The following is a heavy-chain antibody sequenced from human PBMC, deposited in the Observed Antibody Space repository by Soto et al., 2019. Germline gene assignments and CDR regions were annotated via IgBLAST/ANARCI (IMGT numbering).Heavy chain of an antibody. D-gene: IGHD2-2*02. CDR3: ARGIPELPPLVPAAILGYYYYGMDV. CDR2: IIPIFGTA. CDR1: GGTFSSYA. V-gene: IGHV1-69*13. Sequence: SVKVSCKASGGTFSSYAISWVRQAPGQGLEWMGGIIPIFGTANYAQKFQGRVTITADESTSTAYMELSSLRSEDTAVYYCARGIPELPPLVPAAILGYYYYGMDVWGQGTTVTVS. J-gene: IGHJ6*02.